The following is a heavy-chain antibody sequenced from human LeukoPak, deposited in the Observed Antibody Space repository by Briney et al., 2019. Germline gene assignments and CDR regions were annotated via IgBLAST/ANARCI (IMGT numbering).Heavy chain of an antibody. CDR3: ARVFYDSGAYYYDY. Sequence: GGSLRLSCAVSGFTFNSYPLHWVRQAPGQGLEYVSAISSSGDSTYYANSVKGRFTISRDNSKNTLYLQMGSLRAEDTVVYYCARVFYDSGAYYYDYWGQGTLVTVSS. J-gene: IGHJ4*02. D-gene: IGHD3-22*01. CDR1: GFTFNSYP. V-gene: IGHV3-64*01. CDR2: ISSSGDST.